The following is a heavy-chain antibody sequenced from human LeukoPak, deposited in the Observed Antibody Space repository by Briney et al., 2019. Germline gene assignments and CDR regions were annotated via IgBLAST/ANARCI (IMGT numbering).Heavy chain of an antibody. D-gene: IGHD2-21*02. J-gene: IGHJ3*02. CDR3: ARFGTYCGGDCSDTFDI. Sequence: SETLSLTCAVYGGSFSGFFWSWIRQPPGKGLEWIGEINHSGSTSYNPSLKSRVTLSVDTSKNQFSLKLNSVTAADTAVCYCARFGTYCGGDCSDTFDIWGRGSRVTVSS. V-gene: IGHV4-34*01. CDR1: GGSFSGFF. CDR2: INHSGST.